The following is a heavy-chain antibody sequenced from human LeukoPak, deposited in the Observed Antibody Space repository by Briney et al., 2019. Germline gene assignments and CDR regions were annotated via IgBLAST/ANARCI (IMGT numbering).Heavy chain of an antibody. V-gene: IGHV4-61*02. D-gene: IGHD1-1*01. CDR2: IYTSGST. CDR3: ARRGTWYYYMDV. Sequence: PSETLSLTCTVSGGSISSGSYYWSWIRQPAGKGLEWIGRIYTSGSTNYNPSLKSRVTISVDTSKNQFSLKLSSVTAADTAVYYCARRGTWYYYMDVWGKGTTVTISS. CDR1: GGSISSGSYY. J-gene: IGHJ6*03.